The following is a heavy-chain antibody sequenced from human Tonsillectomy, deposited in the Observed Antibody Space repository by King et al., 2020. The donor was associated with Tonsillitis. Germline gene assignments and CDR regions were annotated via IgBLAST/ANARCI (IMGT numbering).Heavy chain of an antibody. CDR3: ARHSHQYTPIVPAAPFDF. J-gene: IGHJ4*02. CDR2: VYHSGTT. D-gene: IGHD2-2*01. CDR1: GGSINGYY. V-gene: IGHV4-59*08. Sequence: QLQESGPGLAKPSETLSLTCTVSGGSINGYYWSWIRQSLGKGLEWIGYVYHSGTTKYNPSLKRRVSITVDKTNNQFSLRLNSVTAADKACYFCARHSHQYTPIVPAAPFDFWGQGTLVTVSS.